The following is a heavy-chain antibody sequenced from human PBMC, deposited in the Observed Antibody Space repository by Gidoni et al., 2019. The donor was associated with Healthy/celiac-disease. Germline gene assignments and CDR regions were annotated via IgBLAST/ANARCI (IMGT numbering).Heavy chain of an antibody. J-gene: IGHJ4*02. CDR1: GFTFSSYA. V-gene: IGHV3-23*01. D-gene: IGHD5-12*01. Sequence: EVQLLESGGGLVQPGGSLRLSCAASGFTFSSYAMSWVRQAPGKGLEWVSAISGSGGSTYYADSVKGRFTISRDNSKNTLYLQMNSLRAEDTAVYYCAKGPRSGYEHDHNFDYWGQGTLVTVSS. CDR3: AKGPRSGYEHDHNFDY. CDR2: ISGSGGST.